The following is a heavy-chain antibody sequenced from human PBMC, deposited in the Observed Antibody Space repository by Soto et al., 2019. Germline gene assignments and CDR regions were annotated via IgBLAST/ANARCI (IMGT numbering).Heavy chain of an antibody. Sequence: GASVEVSCKACGYTITSYAMHWVRQAPGQRLEWMGWINAGNGNTKYSQKFQGRVTITRDTSASTAYMELSSLRSEDTAVYYCARDPSYYGMDVCGQGTTVTVFS. V-gene: IGHV1-3*01. CDR1: GYTITSYA. J-gene: IGHJ6*02. CDR3: ARDPSYYGMDV. CDR2: INAGNGNT.